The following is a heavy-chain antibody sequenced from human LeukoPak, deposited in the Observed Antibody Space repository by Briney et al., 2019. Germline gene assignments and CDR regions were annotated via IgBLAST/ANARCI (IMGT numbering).Heavy chain of an antibody. Sequence: ASVKVSCKASGYTFTDSYIHWVRQAPGQGPEWIGWINPNTRGTSYAQKFQGRVTMTTDTSISTAYMDLRSLRSDDTAVYYCARGLRGSGIDPWGQGILVTVSS. CDR3: ARGLRGSGIDP. D-gene: IGHD3-16*01. CDR2: INPNTRGT. CDR1: GYTFTDSY. J-gene: IGHJ5*02. V-gene: IGHV1-2*02.